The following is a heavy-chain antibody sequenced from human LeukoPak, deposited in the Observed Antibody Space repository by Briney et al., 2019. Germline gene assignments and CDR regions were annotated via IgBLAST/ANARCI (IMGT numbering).Heavy chain of an antibody. Sequence: SQTLSLTCAISGDSVSSNSAAWNWIRQSPSRGLEWLGRTYYRSKWYNDYAVSVKSRITINPDTSKNQFSLQLNSVTPEDTAVYYCARGMSSSWYFTNYYYYYMDVWGKGTTVTVSS. J-gene: IGHJ6*03. CDR3: ARGMSSSWYFTNYYYYYMDV. D-gene: IGHD6-13*01. CDR2: TYYRSKWYN. V-gene: IGHV6-1*01. CDR1: GDSVSSNSAA.